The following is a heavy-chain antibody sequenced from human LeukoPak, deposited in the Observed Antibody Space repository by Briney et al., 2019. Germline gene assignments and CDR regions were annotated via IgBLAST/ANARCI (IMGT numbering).Heavy chain of an antibody. CDR1: GGSFSGYY. J-gene: IGHJ4*02. V-gene: IGHV4-34*01. Sequence: PSETLSLTCAVYGGSFSGYYWSWIRQPPGKGLEWIGEINHSGSTNYNPSLKSRVTISVDKSKNQFSLKLSSVTAADTAVYYCARGNNSSAAFGYWGQGTLVTVSS. CDR2: INHSGST. CDR3: ARGNNSSAAFGY. D-gene: IGHD6-25*01.